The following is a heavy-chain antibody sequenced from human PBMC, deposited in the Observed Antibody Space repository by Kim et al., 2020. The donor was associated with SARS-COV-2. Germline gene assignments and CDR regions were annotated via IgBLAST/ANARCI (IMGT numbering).Heavy chain of an antibody. J-gene: IGHJ4*02. D-gene: IGHD6-13*01. CDR1: GFTFDDYA. Sequence: GGSLRLSCAASGFTFDDYAMHWVRQAPGKGLEWVSGISWNSGSIGYADSVKGRFTISRDNAKNSLYLQMNSLRAEDTALYYCAKFTSRSRGSSWYDYWGQGTLVTVSS. CDR2: ISWNSGSI. CDR3: AKFTSRSRGSSWYDY. V-gene: IGHV3-9*01.